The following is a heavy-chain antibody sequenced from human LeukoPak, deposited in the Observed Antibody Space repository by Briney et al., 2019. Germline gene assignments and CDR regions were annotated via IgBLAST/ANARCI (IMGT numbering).Heavy chain of an antibody. CDR3: ARAHYASSNIKVPFDV. D-gene: IGHD3-22*01. J-gene: IGHJ6*04. CDR2: IDPSAGST. Sequence: ASVKVSCKASGYTFTNYYMHWVRQAPGQGLEWMGVIDPSAGSTTYAQKFQGRVTMTRDTATSTVYMELSSLRSDDTADYYCARAHYASSNIKVPFDVWGKGTTVTVSS. CDR1: GYTFTNYY. V-gene: IGHV1-46*01.